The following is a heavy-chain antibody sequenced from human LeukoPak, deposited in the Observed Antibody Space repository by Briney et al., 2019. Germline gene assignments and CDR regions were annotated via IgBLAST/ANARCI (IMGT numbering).Heavy chain of an antibody. CDR3: ARGAKAEGDYYFDY. V-gene: IGHV4-59*01. D-gene: IGHD3-16*01. Sequence: SETLSLTCTVSGVSISSYYWSWIRQPPGKGLEWIGYIYYSGSTNYNPSPKSRVTISVDTSKNQFSLKLSSVTAADTAVYYCARGAKAEGDYYFDYWGQGTLVTVSS. CDR2: IYYSGST. J-gene: IGHJ4*02. CDR1: GVSISSYY.